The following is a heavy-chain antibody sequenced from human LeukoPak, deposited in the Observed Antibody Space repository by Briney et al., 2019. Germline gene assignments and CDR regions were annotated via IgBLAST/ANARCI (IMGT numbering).Heavy chain of an antibody. D-gene: IGHD3/OR15-3a*01. V-gene: IGHV3-74*01. CDR3: ARGTGNYYGY. J-gene: IGHJ4*02. Sequence: SGGSLRLSCAASGFTFSDYWMHWVRQAPGKGLVWVSRIKSDGSSTSYADSVKGRFTITRDSVKNTLYLQMNSLRAEDTAVYYCARGTGNYYGYWGQGTLVTVSS. CDR2: IKSDGSST. CDR1: GFTFSDYW.